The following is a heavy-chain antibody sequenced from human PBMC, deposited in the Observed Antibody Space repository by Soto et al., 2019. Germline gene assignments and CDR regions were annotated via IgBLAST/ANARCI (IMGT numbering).Heavy chain of an antibody. CDR2: ISGSGTTL. D-gene: IGHD3-3*01. Sequence: QVQLVESGGGLVKPGGSLRLSCAASGFTFGDYHMSWIRQAPGKGLEWVSYISGSGTTLYYAASVKGRFTISRDNARNSLYLQMTSLRAGDTAVYYCARDQDFFDYWGQGALVTVSS. CDR1: GFTFGDYH. CDR3: ARDQDFFDY. V-gene: IGHV3-11*01. J-gene: IGHJ4*02.